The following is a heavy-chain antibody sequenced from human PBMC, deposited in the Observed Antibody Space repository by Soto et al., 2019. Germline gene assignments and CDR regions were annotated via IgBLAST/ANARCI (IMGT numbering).Heavy chain of an antibody. CDR1: GYTFTNYG. Sequence: QVQLVQSGAEVKKPGASVKVSCKASGYTFTNYGISWVRQAPGQGLEWMGWISAYNGNTNYAQKLQGRVTMTTDTSTSTAYMELRSLRSDDTAVYYCAREARHYDTLGIMVDWGQGTLVTVSS. CDR2: ISAYNGNT. V-gene: IGHV1-18*01. D-gene: IGHD3-22*01. J-gene: IGHJ4*02. CDR3: AREARHYDTLGIMVD.